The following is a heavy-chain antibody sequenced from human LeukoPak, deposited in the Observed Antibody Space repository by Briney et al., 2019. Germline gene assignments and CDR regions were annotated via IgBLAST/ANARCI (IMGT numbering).Heavy chain of an antibody. J-gene: IGHJ4*02. CDR2: MNPNSGDT. D-gene: IGHD3-16*01. CDR3: ARDYESRPGDY. Sequence: ASVKVSCKASGYTFTNFDINWVRQATGQGFEWMGWMNPNSGDTGYAQKFQGRVSMTRNTSTSTAYMELSSLRSEDTAVYYCARDYESRPGDYWGQGTLVTVSS. V-gene: IGHV1-8*01. CDR1: GYTFTNFD.